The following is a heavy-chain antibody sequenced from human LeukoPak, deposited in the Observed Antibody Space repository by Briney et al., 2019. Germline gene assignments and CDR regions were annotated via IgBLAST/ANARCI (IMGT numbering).Heavy chain of an antibody. CDR2: ISAYNGNT. Sequence: ASVKVSCKASGYTFTSYGISWVRQAPGQGLEWMGWISAYNGNTNYAQKLQGRVTMTTDTSTSTAYMELRSLRSDDTAVYYCARKIDYGDYFLGNWFDPWGQGTLVTVSS. CDR3: ARKIDYGDYFLGNWFDP. V-gene: IGHV1-18*01. D-gene: IGHD4-17*01. CDR1: GYTFTSYG. J-gene: IGHJ5*02.